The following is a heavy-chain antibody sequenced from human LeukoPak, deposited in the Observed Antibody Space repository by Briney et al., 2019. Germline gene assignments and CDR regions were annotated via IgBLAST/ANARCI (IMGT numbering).Heavy chain of an antibody. CDR3: ARGVTTRYYFDN. J-gene: IGHJ4*02. CDR2: IIPIFGTA. CDR1: GGTFSSYA. D-gene: IGHD4-17*01. V-gene: IGHV1-69*05. Sequence: SVKVSCKASGGTFSSYAISWVRQAPGQGLEWMGGIIPIFGTANYAQKFQGRVTITTDESTSTAYMELSSLRSEDTAVYYCARGVTTRYYFDNWGQGTLVTVSS.